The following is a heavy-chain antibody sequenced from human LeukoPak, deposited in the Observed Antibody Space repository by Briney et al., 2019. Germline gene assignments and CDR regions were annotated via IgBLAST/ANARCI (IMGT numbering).Heavy chain of an antibody. J-gene: IGHJ4*02. CDR1: GGSISSSSYY. V-gene: IGHV4-39*07. CDR2: IYYSGST. Sequence: PSETLSLTCTVSGGSISSSSYYWGWIRQPPGRGLEWIVSIYYSGSTYYNPSLKSRFTISVATSKNQFSLKLSSVTAADTAVYYCARDRGEMTEKYFDSWGQGTLVTVSS. CDR3: ARDRGEMTEKYFDS.